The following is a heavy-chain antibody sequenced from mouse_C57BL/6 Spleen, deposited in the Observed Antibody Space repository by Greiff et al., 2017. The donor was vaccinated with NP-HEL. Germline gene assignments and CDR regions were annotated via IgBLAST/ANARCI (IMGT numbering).Heavy chain of an antibody. Sequence: VQLQQSDAELVKPGASVKISCKVSGYTFTDHTIHWMKQRPEQGLEWIGYIYPRDGSTKYNEKFKGKATLTADKSSSTAYMQLNSLTSEDSAVYFCAGHWDVGYYAMDYWGQGTSVTVSS. V-gene: IGHV1-78*01. CDR3: AGHWDVGYYAMDY. CDR2: IYPRDGST. CDR1: GYTFTDHT. J-gene: IGHJ4*01. D-gene: IGHD4-1*01.